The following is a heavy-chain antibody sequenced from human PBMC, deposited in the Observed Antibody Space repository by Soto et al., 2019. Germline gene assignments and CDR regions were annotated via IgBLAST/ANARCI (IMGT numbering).Heavy chain of an antibody. CDR3: TTDRRVGILNP. J-gene: IGHJ4*02. CDR1: GFTFSNAW. V-gene: IGHV3-15*01. Sequence: GGSLRLSCAASGFTFSNAWMSWVRQAPGKGLEWVGRIKSKTDGGTTDYAAPVKGRFTISRDDSKNTLYLKMNSLKTEDTAVYYCTTDRRVGILNPWGQGTLVTVSS. CDR2: IKSKTDGGTT. D-gene: IGHD1-26*01.